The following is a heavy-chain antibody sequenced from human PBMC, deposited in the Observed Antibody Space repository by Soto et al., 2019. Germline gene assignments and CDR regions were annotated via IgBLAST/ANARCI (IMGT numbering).Heavy chain of an antibody. V-gene: IGHV4-31*03. CDR2: IYHSGNT. CDR1: GGSISSGGYY. CDR3: ARGRGVIVVF. D-gene: IGHD3-22*01. Sequence: QVQLQESGPGLVKPSQTLSLTCTVSGGSISSGGYYWSWIRQHAGKGLEWIGYIYHSGNTYYNPSLESRVTISVDTSKNQFSLKLSSVTAADTAVYYCARGRGVIVVFWGQGTLVTVSS. J-gene: IGHJ4*02.